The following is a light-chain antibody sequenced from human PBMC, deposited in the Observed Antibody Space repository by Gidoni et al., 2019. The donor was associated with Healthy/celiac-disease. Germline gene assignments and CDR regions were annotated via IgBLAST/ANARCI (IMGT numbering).Light chain of an antibody. J-gene: IGKJ1*01. CDR2: AAS. V-gene: IGKV1-39*01. CDR1: QSISSY. CDR3: QQRYSTPRT. Sequence: DIQMTQSPSSLSASVGDRVTIPCRESQSISSYLNWYQQKPGKAPKRLIYAASSLQRGVPSRFSGSGSGTDFTLTISSLQPEDFATYYCQQRYSTPRTFGQGTKVEIK.